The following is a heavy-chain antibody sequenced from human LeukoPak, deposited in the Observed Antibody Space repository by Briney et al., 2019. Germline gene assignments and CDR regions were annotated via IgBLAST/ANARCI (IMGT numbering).Heavy chain of an antibody. CDR3: ARGGSYLSAFDI. D-gene: IGHD1-26*01. CDR1: GFTFSTFA. J-gene: IGHJ3*02. Sequence: GSLRLSCAASGFTFSTFAMIWVRQAPGKGLEWVSIIYSGGSTFYADSVKGRFTISRDNSKNTLYLQMNSLRAEDTAVYYCARGGSYLSAFDIWGQGTMVTVSS. CDR2: IYSGGST. V-gene: IGHV3-53*01.